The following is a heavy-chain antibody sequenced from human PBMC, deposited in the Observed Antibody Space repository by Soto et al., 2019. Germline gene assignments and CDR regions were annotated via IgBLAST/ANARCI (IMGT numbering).Heavy chain of an antibody. D-gene: IGHD6-19*01. CDR3: AEDRRGGNGWSRFDY. V-gene: IGHV3-23*01. CDR2: ISGSGYST. CDR1: GFIFSNYG. Sequence: QPGGSLRLSCTASGFIFSNYGMNWVRQAPGRGLEWVSGISGSGYSTYYAESVRGRFTISRDNSKNTLYLQMNSLRAEDTAIYYCAEDRRGGNGWSRFDYWGQGALVTVSS. J-gene: IGHJ4*02.